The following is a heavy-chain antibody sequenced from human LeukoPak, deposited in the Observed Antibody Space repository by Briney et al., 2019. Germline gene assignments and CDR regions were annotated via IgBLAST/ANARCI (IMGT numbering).Heavy chain of an antibody. Sequence: GGSLGLSCAASGFTFSSYWMHWVRQAPGKGLVWVSRINSDGSSTNYADSVKGRFTISRDNAKNTVFLQMNSLRAEDTAVYYCARGTTGRRYYFDYWGQGTLVTVSS. CDR3: ARGTTGRRYYFDY. J-gene: IGHJ4*02. V-gene: IGHV3-74*01. CDR2: INSDGSST. CDR1: GFTFSSYW. D-gene: IGHD1-1*01.